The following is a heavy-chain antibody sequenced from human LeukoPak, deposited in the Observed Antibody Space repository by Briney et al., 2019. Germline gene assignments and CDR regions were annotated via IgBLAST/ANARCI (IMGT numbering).Heavy chain of an antibody. D-gene: IGHD3-22*01. CDR2: ISYDGSNK. V-gene: IGHV3-30*03. CDR3: ARDFAGGYYDSSGYYGY. Sequence: PGGSLRLSCEGSGFSFSEYWMSWVRQAPGKGLEWVAVISYDGSNKYYADSVKGRFTISRDNSKNTLYLQMNSLRAEDTAVYYCARDFAGGYYDSSGYYGYWGQGTLVTVSS. J-gene: IGHJ4*02. CDR1: GFSFSEYW.